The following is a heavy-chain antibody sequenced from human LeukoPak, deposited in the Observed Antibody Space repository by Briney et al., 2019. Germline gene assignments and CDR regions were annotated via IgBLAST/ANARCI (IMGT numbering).Heavy chain of an antibody. J-gene: IGHJ3*02. CDR1: GFTFSSYW. CDR2: INSDGGST. CDR3: ARDGTVGRLKDAFDI. Sequence: GGSLRLSCAVSGFTFSSYWMHWVRQAPGKGLVWVSRINSDGGSTSYADSVKGRFTISRDNAKNTLYLQMNSLRAEDTAVYYCARDGTVGRLKDAFDIWGQGTMVTVSS. D-gene: IGHD3/OR15-3a*01. V-gene: IGHV3-74*01.